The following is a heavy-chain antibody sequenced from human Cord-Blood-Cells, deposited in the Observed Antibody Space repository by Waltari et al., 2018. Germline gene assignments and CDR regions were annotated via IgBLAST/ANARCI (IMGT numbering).Heavy chain of an antibody. Sequence: QVQLQESGPGLVKPSETLSLTCAVSGYSISSGYYWGWIRQPPGKGLEWIGSIYHSGSTYDIPSLKSRVTISVDTSKNQFSRKLSSVTAADTAVYYCARLIAAAGTIDYWGQGTLVTVSS. D-gene: IGHD6-13*01. V-gene: IGHV4-38-2*01. CDR3: ARLIAAAGTIDY. CDR1: GYSISSGYY. J-gene: IGHJ4*02. CDR2: IYHSGST.